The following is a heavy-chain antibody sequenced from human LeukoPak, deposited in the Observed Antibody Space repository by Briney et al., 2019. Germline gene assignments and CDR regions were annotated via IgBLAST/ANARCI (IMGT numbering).Heavy chain of an antibody. J-gene: IGHJ5*02. CDR3: VHSPSSWYPNWFDP. D-gene: IGHD6-13*01. V-gene: IGHV1-69*06. CDR1: GGTFISYA. Sequence: ASVRVSCKASGGTFISYAISWVRQAPGQGLEWMGGIIPIFGTANYAQKFQGRVTITADKSTSTAYMELSSLRSEDTAVYYCVHSPSSWYPNWFDPWGQGTLVTVSS. CDR2: IIPIFGTA.